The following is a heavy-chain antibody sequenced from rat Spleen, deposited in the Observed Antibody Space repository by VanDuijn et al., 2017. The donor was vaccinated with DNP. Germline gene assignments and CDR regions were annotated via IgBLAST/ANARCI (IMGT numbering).Heavy chain of an antibody. J-gene: IGHJ1*01. CDR2: INYSGST. CDR1: GYSITSNY. Sequence: EVQLQESGPGLVKPSQSLSLTCSVTGYSITSNYWAWIRKFPGNKMEWMGYINYSGSTGHNPSLKSRISITRDTSKNQFFLQLNAVTTEYPVTHYCARARHQSPYWYFDFGGPGTMVTGSS. D-gene: IGHD3-8*01. V-gene: IGHV3-1*01. CDR3: ARARHQSPYWYFDF.